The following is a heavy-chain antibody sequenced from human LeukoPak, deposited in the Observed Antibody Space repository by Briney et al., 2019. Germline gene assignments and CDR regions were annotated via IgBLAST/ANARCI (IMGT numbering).Heavy chain of an antibody. CDR1: GGSFSGYY. CDR2: INHSGST. V-gene: IGHV4-34*01. CDR3: ARSRSRPLLPPLPKSQYYFDY. J-gene: IGHJ4*02. D-gene: IGHD2-21*01. Sequence: SETLSLTCAVYGGSFSGYYWSWIRQPPGKGLEWIEEINHSGSTNYNPSLKSRVTISVDTSKNQFSLKLSSVTAADTAVYYCARSRSRPLLPPLPKSQYYFDYWGQGTLVTVSS.